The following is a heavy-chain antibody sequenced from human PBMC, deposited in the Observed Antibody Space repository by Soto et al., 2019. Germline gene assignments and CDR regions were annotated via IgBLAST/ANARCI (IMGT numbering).Heavy chain of an antibody. CDR2: IYHSGST. D-gene: IGHD6-13*01. CDR1: GGSVSSGGYS. J-gene: IGHJ4*02. V-gene: IGHV4-30-2*01. Sequence: QLHLQESGPGLVKPSQTLSLTCAVSGGSVSSGGYSWSWIRQPPGKGLEWIGYIYHSGSTYYTPSLKSRVPLSLDESQNPFSLKLDSVTAADTAVYFCAREGDTSSWYYWSYWGQGTMVTVSS. CDR3: AREGDTSSWYYWSY.